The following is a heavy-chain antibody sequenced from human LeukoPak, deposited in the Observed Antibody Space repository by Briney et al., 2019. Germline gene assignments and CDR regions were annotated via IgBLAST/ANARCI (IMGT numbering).Heavy chain of an antibody. V-gene: IGHV3-7*01. CDR2: IKPDGSEK. J-gene: IGHJ5*01. CDR3: VRGGTYWTVS. Sequence: GGSLRLSCAASGFVFSASYMNWVRKAPGKGLEWVATIKPDGSEKYYDDSVSGRFTISRDNTNDSLFLQMNSLRVDDTAVYYCVRGGTYWTVSWGQGTLVNVS. CDR1: GFVFSASY.